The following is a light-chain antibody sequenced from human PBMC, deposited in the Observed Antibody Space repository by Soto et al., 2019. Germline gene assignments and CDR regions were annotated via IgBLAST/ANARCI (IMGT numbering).Light chain of an antibody. CDR3: QQYGSSRWT. V-gene: IGKV3-20*01. J-gene: IGKJ1*01. CDR1: QSVSSY. Sequence: EIVLTQSPVTLSLSPWERATLSCRASQSVSSYLAWYQQKPGQAPRLLIYGASSRATGIPDTFSGSGSGTDFTLTISRLEPEDFAVYYCQQYGSSRWTFGQGTKVDIK. CDR2: GAS.